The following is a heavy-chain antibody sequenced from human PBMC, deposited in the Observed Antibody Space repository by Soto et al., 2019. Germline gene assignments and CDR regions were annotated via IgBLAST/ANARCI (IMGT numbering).Heavy chain of an antibody. V-gene: IGHV3-23*01. CDR3: AKSVAIVVSPTDY. Sequence: VGSLRLSCAASGFTFSSYAMSWVRQAPGKGLEWVSAISGSGGSTYYADSVKGRFTISRDNSKNTLYLQMNSLRAEDTAVYYCAKSVAIVVSPTDYWGQGTLVTVSS. J-gene: IGHJ4*02. CDR2: ISGSGGST. D-gene: IGHD2-2*03. CDR1: GFTFSSYA.